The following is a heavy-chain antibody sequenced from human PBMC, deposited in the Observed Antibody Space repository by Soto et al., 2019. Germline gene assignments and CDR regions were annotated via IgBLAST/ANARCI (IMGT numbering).Heavy chain of an antibody. J-gene: IGHJ5*02. D-gene: IGHD5-12*01. Sequence: PGGSLRLSCAASGFTFSSYSMNWARQAPGKGLEWVSYISSSSRTIYCADSVKGRFTISRDNAKNSLYLQMNSLRAEDTAVYYCAREWDGDGYNSGWFDPWGQGTLVTVSS. CDR2: ISSSSRTI. V-gene: IGHV3-48*01. CDR3: AREWDGDGYNSGWFDP. CDR1: GFTFSSYS.